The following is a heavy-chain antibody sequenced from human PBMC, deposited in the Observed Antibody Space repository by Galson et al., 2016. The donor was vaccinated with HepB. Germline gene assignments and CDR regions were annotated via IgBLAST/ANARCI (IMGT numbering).Heavy chain of an antibody. V-gene: IGHV3-53*01. Sequence: SLRLSCAASGFTFSSYDMDWVRQAPGKGLEWVSLVDDGGTTFYADSVKGRFTMSRDTSTNTPSLQMNNLRAIDTAVYFCVRGLFEKWGQGTLVTVSS. CDR1: GFTFSSYD. J-gene: IGHJ4*02. CDR3: VRGLFEK. CDR2: VDDGGTT.